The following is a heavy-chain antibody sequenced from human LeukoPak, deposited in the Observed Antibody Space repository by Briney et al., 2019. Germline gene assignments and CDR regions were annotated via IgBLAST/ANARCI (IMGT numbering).Heavy chain of an antibody. D-gene: IGHD6-13*01. V-gene: IGHV4-59*01. CDR2: IYYSGST. J-gene: IGHJ3*02. CDR3: ARTPYSSSWSPRAFDI. CDR1: VGSISSYY. Sequence: SETLSLTCTVSVGSISSYYWSWMPDPPGKGLEWIGYIYYSGSTNYNPSLKSRVTISVDTSKDQFSLKLSSVTAAATAVYYCARTPYSSSWSPRAFDIWGQGTMVTVSS.